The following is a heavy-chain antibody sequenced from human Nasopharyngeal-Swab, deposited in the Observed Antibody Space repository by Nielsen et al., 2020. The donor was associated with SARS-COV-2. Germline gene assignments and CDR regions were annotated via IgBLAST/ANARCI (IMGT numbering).Heavy chain of an antibody. Sequence: GESLKISCAPSGTAVSSSYMSWVRQAPGKGLEWVSTIHSDGNTYYADSVRGRFSSSRDNSRNTVSLQMSSLRVEDTAVYYCASRGPATDPSTRDLPYSRRTFDLWGRGTLVTVSS. CDR2: IHSDGNT. D-gene: IGHD3-22*01. CDR3: ASRGPATDPSTRDLPYSRRTFDL. J-gene: IGHJ2*01. V-gene: IGHV3-53*01. CDR1: GTAVSSSY.